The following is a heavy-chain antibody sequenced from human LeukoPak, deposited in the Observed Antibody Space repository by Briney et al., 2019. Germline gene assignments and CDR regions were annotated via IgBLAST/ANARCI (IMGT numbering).Heavy chain of an antibody. CDR3: AKVRYFGPSAFDI. CDR1: GFTFRNYG. J-gene: IGHJ3*02. D-gene: IGHD3-9*01. CDR2: ISYDGSNK. Sequence: PGGSLRLSCAASGFTFRNYGMHWVRQAPGKGLDWVAVISYDGSNKYYADSVKGRFTISRDNSKNTLYLQMNSLRAEDTAVYYCAKVRYFGPSAFDIWVQGTMVTVSS. V-gene: IGHV3-30*18.